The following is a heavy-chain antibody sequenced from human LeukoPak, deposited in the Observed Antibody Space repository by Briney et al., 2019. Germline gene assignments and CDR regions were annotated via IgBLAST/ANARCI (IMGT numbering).Heavy chain of an antibody. V-gene: IGHV3-23*01. J-gene: IGHJ4*02. CDR1: GFTFSSYA. Sequence: GGSLRLSCAASGFTFSSYAMSWVRQAPGKGLEWVSAISGSGGSTYYADSVKGRFTISRDNPKNTLYLQMNSLRAEDTAVYYCAKSLVGVVILFDYWGQGTLVTVSS. D-gene: IGHD3-3*01. CDR2: ISGSGGST. CDR3: AKSLVGVVILFDY.